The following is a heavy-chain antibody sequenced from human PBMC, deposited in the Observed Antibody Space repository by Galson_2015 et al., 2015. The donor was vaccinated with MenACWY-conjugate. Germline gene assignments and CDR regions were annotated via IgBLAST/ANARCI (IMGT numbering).Heavy chain of an antibody. CDR3: ARHPPGGRGMDV. CDR2: IPPGDSET. D-gene: IGHD1-26*01. V-gene: IGHV5-51*01. CDR1: GYTFTTYW. Sequence: QSGAEVKKPGESLKISCKGSGYTFTTYWIGWVRQLPGKGLEWMGLIPPGDSETRYSPAFQGQVTISADKSISTAYVQWDSLQASDTAMYYCARHPPGGRGMDVWGQGTTVTVSS. J-gene: IGHJ6*02.